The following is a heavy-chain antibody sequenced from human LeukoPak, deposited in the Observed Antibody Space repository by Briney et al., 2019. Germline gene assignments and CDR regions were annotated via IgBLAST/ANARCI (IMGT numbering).Heavy chain of an antibody. CDR3: ARDRATGFSDALDI. Sequence: GRSLRLSCAASGFSFSSYAMHGVRQAPGKGLEWVAVTSYDGSNKYYADSVKGRFTISRDNSKNTLSLQMNSLRAEDTAVYYCARDRATGFSDALDIWGQGTMVIVSS. CDR1: GFSFSSYA. CDR2: TSYDGSNK. J-gene: IGHJ3*02. D-gene: IGHD2/OR15-2a*01. V-gene: IGHV3-30*14.